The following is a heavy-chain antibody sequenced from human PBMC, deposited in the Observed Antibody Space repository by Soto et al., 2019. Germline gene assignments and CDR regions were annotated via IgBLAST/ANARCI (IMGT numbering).Heavy chain of an antibody. CDR3: ARDYYKYYDSSGYYRSPAY. CDR1: GFTFSSFA. V-gene: IGHV3-30-3*01. J-gene: IGHJ4*02. Sequence: GGSLRLSCAAFGFTFSSFAMHWVRQAPGKGLEWVALISYDGSDKDYADSVKGRFTISRDNSRNTLFLQMNSLRAEDTAVYYCARDYYKYYDSSGYYRSPAYWGQGTLVTVS. CDR2: ISYDGSDK. D-gene: IGHD3-22*01.